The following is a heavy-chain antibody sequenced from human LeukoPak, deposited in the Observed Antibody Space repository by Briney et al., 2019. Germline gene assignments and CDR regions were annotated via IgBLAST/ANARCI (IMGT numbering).Heavy chain of an antibody. J-gene: IGHJ4*02. V-gene: IGHV3-21*01. CDR1: GFTVSSNY. Sequence: GGSLRLSCAASGFTVSSNYMNWVRQAPGKGLEWVSSITPSSSYIYYADSVKGRFTISRDNAKYSLYLQMNSLRVEDTAVYYCASSSGRYIDWGQGTLVTVSS. CDR2: ITPSSSYI. D-gene: IGHD6-19*01. CDR3: ASSSGRYID.